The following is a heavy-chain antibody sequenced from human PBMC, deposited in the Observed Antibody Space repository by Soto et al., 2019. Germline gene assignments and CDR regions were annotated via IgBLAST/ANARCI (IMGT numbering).Heavy chain of an antibody. CDR1: GFTFGGYA. V-gene: IGHV3-49*04. Sequence: GGSLRLSCTASGFTFGGYAMSWVRQAPGKGLEWVGFIRNKAYGGTTEYAASVKGRFTISRDDSKSIAYLQMNSLKTEDTAVYYCTRVASDYGGYYFDYWGQGTLVTVSS. CDR2: IRNKAYGGTT. J-gene: IGHJ4*02. D-gene: IGHD4-17*01. CDR3: TRVASDYGGYYFDY.